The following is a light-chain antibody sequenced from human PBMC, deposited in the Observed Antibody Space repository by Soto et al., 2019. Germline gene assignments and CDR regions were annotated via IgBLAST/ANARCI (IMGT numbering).Light chain of an antibody. J-gene: IGKJ1*01. CDR3: QQYNNWWT. Sequence: EIVMTQSPATLSVSPGERVTLSCRASQSVSSSLAWYQQKPGQAPRLLIYGASTRAIGIPGRFSGSGSETEFTLTISSLQSEDFAVYCCQQYNNWWTFGQGTKVETK. CDR2: GAS. V-gene: IGKV3-15*01. CDR1: QSVSSS.